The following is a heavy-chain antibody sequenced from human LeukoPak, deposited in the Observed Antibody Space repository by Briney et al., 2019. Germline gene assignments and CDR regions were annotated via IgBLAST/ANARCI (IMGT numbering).Heavy chain of an antibody. CDR1: GYTFTSYD. D-gene: IGHD3-22*01. CDR2: MNPNSGNT. Sequence: ASVKVSCKASGYTFTSYDISWVRQATGQGLEWMGWMNPNSGNTGYAQKFQGRVTMTRNTSISTAYMELSSLRSEDTAVYYCARGTRNYYDSSGYFHDYWGQGTLVTVSS. CDR3: ARGTRNYYDSSGYFHDY. J-gene: IGHJ4*02. V-gene: IGHV1-8*01.